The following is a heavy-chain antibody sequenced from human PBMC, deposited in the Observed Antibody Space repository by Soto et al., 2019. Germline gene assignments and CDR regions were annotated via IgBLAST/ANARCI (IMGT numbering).Heavy chain of an antibody. D-gene: IGHD3-10*01. J-gene: IGHJ4*02. V-gene: IGHV1-8*01. CDR2: MKPNNTNT. CDR3: ARGFSHEVRGGYDY. Sequence: QVQLVQSGAEVKKPGASVKVSCQASGYTFTSYDINWVRQATGQGLEWMGWMKPNNTNTGYAQKFQGRLTMTRNTARGTDYMEVSGLTSEDTPVYYCARGFSHEVRGGYDYRGQGTLVTVSS. CDR1: GYTFTSYD.